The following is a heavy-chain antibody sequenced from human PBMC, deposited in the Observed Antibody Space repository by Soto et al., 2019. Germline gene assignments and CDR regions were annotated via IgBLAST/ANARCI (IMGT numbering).Heavy chain of an antibody. CDR1: GYSFTIYW. CDR2: IYPCDSDT. D-gene: IGHD6-6*01. Sequence: GESLKISCKGSGYSFTIYWIAWLRQMPGKGREWMGLIYPCDSDTRYSPSFQGQVTISADKSITAAYLQWSSLSASDTARYYCARSYSSSSYFDYWGQGALVTVSS. J-gene: IGHJ4*02. CDR3: ARSYSSSSYFDY. V-gene: IGHV5-51*01.